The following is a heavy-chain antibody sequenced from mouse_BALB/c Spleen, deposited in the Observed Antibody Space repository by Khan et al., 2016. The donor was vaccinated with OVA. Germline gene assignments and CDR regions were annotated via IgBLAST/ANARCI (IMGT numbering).Heavy chain of an antibody. CDR1: GYAFSSYW. CDR2: IYPGDGNT. J-gene: IGHJ3*01. Sequence: QVQLQQPGAELVRPVSSVKISCKASGYAFSSYWMNWVTQRPGQGLEWIGQIYPGDGNTYYNGKFKGKATLTADKSSSTAYMQFTRLKSEDSAVFLCDREGDYVSRRCWFAYWGQGSLVTVSA. V-gene: IGHV1-80*01. CDR3: DREGDYVSRRCWFAY. D-gene: IGHD1-1*01.